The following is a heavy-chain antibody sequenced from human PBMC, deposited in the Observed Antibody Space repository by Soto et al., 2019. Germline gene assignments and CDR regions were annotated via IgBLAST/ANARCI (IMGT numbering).Heavy chain of an antibody. CDR2: ISYDGSNK. CDR1: GFTFSSYG. J-gene: IGHJ6*01. V-gene: IGHV3-30*18. Sequence: QVQLVESGGGVVQPGRSLRLSCAASGFTFSSYGMHWVRQAPGKGLEWVAVISYDGSNKYYADSVKGRFTISRDNSKNTLYLQMNSLTAEDTVVYYCAKDQLELLVYYYGMIVWGQGTTVTVSS. CDR3: AKDQLELLVYYYGMIV. D-gene: IGHD1-26*01.